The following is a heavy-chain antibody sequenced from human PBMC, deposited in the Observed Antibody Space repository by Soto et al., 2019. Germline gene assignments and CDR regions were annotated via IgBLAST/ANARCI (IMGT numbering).Heavy chain of an antibody. CDR1: GFTFTNAW. J-gene: IGHJ1*01. V-gene: IGHV3-15*01. Sequence: GSLRLSCAASGFTFTNAWMSWVRQAPGKGREWVGRIKSKTDGGTTDYAAPVKGRFTISRDDSKNTLYLQMNSLKTEDTDVYYCTTARGAYGAEYFQHWGHGTLVTVSS. CDR3: TTARGAYGAEYFQH. D-gene: IGHD4-17*01. CDR2: IKSKTDGGTT.